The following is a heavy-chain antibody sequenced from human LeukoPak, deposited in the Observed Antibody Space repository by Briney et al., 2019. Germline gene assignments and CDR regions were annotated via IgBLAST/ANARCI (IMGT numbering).Heavy chain of an antibody. CDR2: IYYSGST. Sequence: PSETLSLTCAVSGGSISSGGYSWSWIRQPPGKGLEWIGYIYYSGSTYYNPSLKSRVTISVDTSKNQFSLKLSSVTAADTAVYYCVAPYSSSWGPEYFQHWGQGTLVTVSS. D-gene: IGHD6-13*01. V-gene: IGHV4-30-4*07. J-gene: IGHJ1*01. CDR1: GGSISSGGYS. CDR3: VAPYSSSWGPEYFQH.